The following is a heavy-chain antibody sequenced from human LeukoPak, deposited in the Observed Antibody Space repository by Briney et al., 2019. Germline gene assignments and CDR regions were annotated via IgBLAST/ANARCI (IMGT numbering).Heavy chain of an antibody. J-gene: IGHJ4*02. V-gene: IGHV3-30*18. Sequence: GGSLRLSCAASRFTFSNYAMSWVRQAPGKGLEWVAVISYDGSNKYYADSVKGRFTISRDNSKNTLYLQMNSLRAEDTAVYYCAKDIVKYYYDSSGQGYFDYWGQGTLVTVSS. CDR1: RFTFSNYA. CDR3: AKDIVKYYYDSSGQGYFDY. D-gene: IGHD3-22*01. CDR2: ISYDGSNK.